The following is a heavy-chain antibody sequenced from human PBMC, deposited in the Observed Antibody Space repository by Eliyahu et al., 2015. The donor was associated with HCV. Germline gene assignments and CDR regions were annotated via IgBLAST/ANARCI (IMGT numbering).Heavy chain of an antibody. J-gene: IGHJ4*02. V-gene: IGHV3-30*18. D-gene: IGHD5-24*01. CDR1: SRYG. CDR3: AKGGTWLQLQEGGPSDY. Sequence: SRYGMHWVRQAPGKGLEWVAVISYDGSNKDYADSVKGRFIISRDNSYNTLFFQMNNLRPEDTAVYYCAKGGTWLQLQEGGPSDYWGQGTLVTVSS. CDR2: ISYDGSNK.